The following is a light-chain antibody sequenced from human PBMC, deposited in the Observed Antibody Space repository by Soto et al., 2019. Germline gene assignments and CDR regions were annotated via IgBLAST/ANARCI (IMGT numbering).Light chain of an antibody. CDR3: QHYNSYSEA. CDR1: QSISIN. J-gene: IGKJ1*01. Sequence: ERVLTQSTGTLSVSPGDRVTLSCRASQSISINLAWYQHKPGQAPRLLIHGASTRATGIPARISGSGSGTEFTLTISSLQPDDFATYYCQHYNSYSEAFGQGTKVDVK. V-gene: IGKV3D-15*01. CDR2: GAS.